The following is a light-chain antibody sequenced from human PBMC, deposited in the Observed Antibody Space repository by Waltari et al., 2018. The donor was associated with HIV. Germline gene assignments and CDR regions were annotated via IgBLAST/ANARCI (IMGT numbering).Light chain of an antibody. CDR3: MQSLQTPLT. V-gene: IGKV2-28*01. J-gene: IGKJ4*01. CDR2: LGS. CDR1: QSLLHGSGFDY. Sequence: DIVMTQSPLSLPVTPGEAASISCRSSQSLLHGSGFDYVAWYLQKPGQPPQLLIYLGSNRASGVSDRFSGSGSGTDFTLEISKVEPEDVGVYFCMQSLQTPLTFGGGTKVE.